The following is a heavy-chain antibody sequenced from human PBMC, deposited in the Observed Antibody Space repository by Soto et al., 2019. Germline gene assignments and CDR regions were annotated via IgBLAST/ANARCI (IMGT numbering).Heavy chain of an antibody. J-gene: IGHJ6*02. CDR3: ARGALRGNYYYGMDV. D-gene: IGHD4-17*01. Sequence: SETLSLTCTVSGGSISSGGYYWSWIRQHPGKGLEWIGYIYYSGSTYYNPSLKSRVTISVDTSKNQFSLKLSSVTAADTAVYYCARGALRGNYYYGMDVWGQGTTVTSP. CDR2: IYYSGST. V-gene: IGHV4-31*03. CDR1: GGSISSGGYY.